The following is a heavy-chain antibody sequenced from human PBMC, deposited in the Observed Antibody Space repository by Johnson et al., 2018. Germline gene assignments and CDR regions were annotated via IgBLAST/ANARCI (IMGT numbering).Heavy chain of an antibody. D-gene: IGHD3-22*01. CDR2: ISGSSERT. J-gene: IGHJ3*02. CDR3: AKDRFHGPQYDSSGYYMVAFDI. CDR1: GFTFSSYA. Sequence: VQLVQSGGGLVQPGGSLRLSCAGSGFTFSSYAMSWVRQAPGKGLDWVSGISGSSERTDYADSLRGRFTTSRDNSKHTLSLQMNSLRAEDKAAYYCAKDRFHGPQYDSSGYYMVAFDIWGQGRMVTVSS. V-gene: IGHV3-23*04.